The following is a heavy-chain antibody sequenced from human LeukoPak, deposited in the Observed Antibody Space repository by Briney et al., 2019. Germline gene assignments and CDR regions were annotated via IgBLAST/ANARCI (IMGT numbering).Heavy chain of an antibody. J-gene: IGHJ4*02. CDR2: ISYDGSNK. CDR3: AKAALYGSGYHFDY. Sequence: GGSLRLSSAASGFTFSSYGMHWVRQAPGKGLEWVAVISYDGSNKYYADSVKGRFTISRDNSKNTLYLQMNSLRDEDTAVYYCAKAALYGSGYHFDYWGQGTLVTVSS. V-gene: IGHV3-30*18. D-gene: IGHD3-22*01. CDR1: GFTFSSYG.